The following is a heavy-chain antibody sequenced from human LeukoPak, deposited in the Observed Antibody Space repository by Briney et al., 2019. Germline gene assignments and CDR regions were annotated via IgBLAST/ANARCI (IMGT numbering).Heavy chain of an antibody. D-gene: IGHD2-21*01. J-gene: IGHJ5*01. CDR2: IYTTGRT. CDR1: GGSINSGSYF. V-gene: IGHV4-61*02. CDR3: ARAYYWVDS. Sequence: SETLSLTCTVSGGSINSGSYFWTWTRQPAGQPAGKGLEWIGRIYTTGRTSYNPSIGSRVTISADMSKNQFSLHLTAVTAADTAVYFCARAYYWVDSWGQGTLVTVSS.